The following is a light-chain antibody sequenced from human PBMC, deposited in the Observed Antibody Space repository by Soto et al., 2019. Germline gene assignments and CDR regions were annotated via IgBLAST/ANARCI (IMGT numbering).Light chain of an antibody. CDR1: QDISHF. CDR3: QQYDDLPIT. J-gene: IGKJ5*01. Sequence: DIQMTQSPSSLFASVGYRFTITCRASQDISHFLNWYQQKPGKAPKLLIYDASNLQTGVPSRFSGRGSGTDFTFTISSLQPDDSGTYYCQQYDDLPITFGQGTRREIK. V-gene: IGKV1-33*01. CDR2: DAS.